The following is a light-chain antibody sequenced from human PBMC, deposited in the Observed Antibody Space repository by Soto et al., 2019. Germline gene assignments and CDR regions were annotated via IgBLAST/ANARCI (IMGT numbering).Light chain of an antibody. CDR2: DGT. CDR1: SSDVGSYNL. J-gene: IGLJ2*01. Sequence: QSALTQPASVSGSPGQSITISCTGTSSDVGSYNLVSWYQQNPGKALKLIIFDGTKRPSGVSNRFSGSKSGNTASMTISRLQAEDEADYYCCSYAPSPTVVFGGGTKVTVL. CDR3: CSYAPSPTVV. V-gene: IGLV2-23*01.